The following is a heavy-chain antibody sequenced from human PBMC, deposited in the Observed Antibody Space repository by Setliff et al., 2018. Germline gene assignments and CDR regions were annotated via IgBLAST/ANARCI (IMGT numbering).Heavy chain of an antibody. CDR3: ARSINGYQQRYDI. J-gene: IGHJ4*02. D-gene: IGHD3-22*01. Sequence: PGGSLRLSCAASGFIVSDKHMTWLRQAPGRGLEWVSVIYNSDSTYYADSVKGRFTITRDDSKNMVNLQMNSLRAEDTAVYYCARSINGYQQRYDIWGQGALVTVSS. V-gene: IGHV3-53*01. CDR1: GFIVSDKH. CDR2: IYNSDST.